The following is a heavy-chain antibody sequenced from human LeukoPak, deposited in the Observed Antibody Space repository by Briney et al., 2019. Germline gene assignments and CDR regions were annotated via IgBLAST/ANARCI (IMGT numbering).Heavy chain of an antibody. J-gene: IGHJ4*02. CDR1: GYSISSGYY. CDR3: ASTNFDLLTGYDN. Sequence: SETLSLTCTVSGYSISSGYYWGWIRPPPGKGLEWIGYIYYSGNANYNPSLESRVTISVHTSQNQFSLKLTSVTAADTAVYYCASTNFDLLTGYDNWGQGTLVTVSS. D-gene: IGHD3-9*01. CDR2: IYYSGNA. V-gene: IGHV4-61*01.